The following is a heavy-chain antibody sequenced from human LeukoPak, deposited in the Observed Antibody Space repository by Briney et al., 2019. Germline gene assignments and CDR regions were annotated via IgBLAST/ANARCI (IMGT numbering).Heavy chain of an antibody. CDR2: IKQDGSEK. J-gene: IGHJ4*02. CDR1: GFTFTNYW. V-gene: IGHV3-7*01. CDR3: AADELYSYGSDY. D-gene: IGHD5-18*01. Sequence: GGSLRLSCVASGFTFTNYWMTWVRQAPGKGLEWVANIKQDGSEKYYVDSVKGRFTISRDNAKNSLYLQMNSLRVEDMAVYYCAADELYSYGSDYWGQGTLVTVSS.